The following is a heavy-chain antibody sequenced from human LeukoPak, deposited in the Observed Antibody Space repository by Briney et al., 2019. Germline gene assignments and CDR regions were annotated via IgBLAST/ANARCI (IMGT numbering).Heavy chain of an antibody. D-gene: IGHD4-11*01. CDR2: INNDGTYA. J-gene: IGHJ5*01. CDR1: GFTFPTYL. V-gene: IGHV3-74*01. Sequence: PGGSLRLSCAASGFTFPTYLMHWVRQAPGKGLVWVSRINNDGTYANYADSLKGRFTISRDNVKSTLYLQVDSLRAEDAAIYYCARGTHFSNSYKWLESWGQGTLVTVSS. CDR3: ARGTHFSNSYKWLES.